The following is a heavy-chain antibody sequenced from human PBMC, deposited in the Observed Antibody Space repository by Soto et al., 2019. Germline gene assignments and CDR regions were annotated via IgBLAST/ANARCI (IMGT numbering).Heavy chain of an antibody. D-gene: IGHD3-22*01. CDR1: GGSFTSTNYF. J-gene: IGHJ1*01. V-gene: IGHV4-39*01. Sequence: QLQESGPGLVKPSETLSLTCTVSGGSFTSTNYFWGWIRQPPGKGLEWIGYMYYNGNTFYSPSLKSRVTMSVDTSKRQFSLDLSSVTAADTAMYHCARLQIYDSRAAPTPIFHPWGLGAMVTVSS. CDR3: ARLQIYDSRAAPTPIFHP. CDR2: MYYNGNT.